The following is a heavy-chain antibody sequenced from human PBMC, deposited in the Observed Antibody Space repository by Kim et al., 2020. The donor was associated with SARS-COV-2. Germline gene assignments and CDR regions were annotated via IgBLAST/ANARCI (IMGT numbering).Heavy chain of an antibody. D-gene: IGHD6-19*01. CDR2: IYPGDSDT. J-gene: IGHJ6*02. CDR3: ARRGQWLDSDYYYYYGMDV. Sequence: GESLKISCKGSGYSFTSYWIGWVRQMPGKGLEWMGIIYPGDSDTRYSPSFQGQVTISADKSISTAYLQWSSLKASDTAMYYCARRGQWLDSDYYYYYGMDVWGQGTTVTVSS. CDR1: GYSFTSYW. V-gene: IGHV5-51*01.